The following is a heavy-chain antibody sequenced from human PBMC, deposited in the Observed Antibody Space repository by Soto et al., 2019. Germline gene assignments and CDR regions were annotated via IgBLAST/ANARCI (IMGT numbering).Heavy chain of an antibody. CDR1: GGSISSGGYY. D-gene: IGHD6-6*01. CDR2: IYYSGST. Sequence: LSLTCTVSGGSISSGGYYWSWIRQHPGKGLEWIGYIYYSGSTYYNPSLKSRVTISVDTSKNQFSLKLSSVTAADTAVYYCARVPEYSSSSGGGWFDPWGQGTLVTVSS. CDR3: ARVPEYSSSSGGGWFDP. J-gene: IGHJ5*02. V-gene: IGHV4-31*03.